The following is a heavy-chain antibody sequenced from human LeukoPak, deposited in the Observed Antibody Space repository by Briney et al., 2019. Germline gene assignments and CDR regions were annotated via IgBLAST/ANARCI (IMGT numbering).Heavy chain of an antibody. CDR1: GFTVSSNY. Sequence: GGSLRLSCAASGFTVSSNYMSWVRQAPGKGLEWVSVIYSGGSTYYADSVKGRFTISRDSSKNTLYLQMNSLRAEDTAVYYCARDPLGLAYCGGDCSDGWGQGTLVTVSS. J-gene: IGHJ4*02. V-gene: IGHV3-53*01. CDR2: IYSGGST. D-gene: IGHD2-21*02. CDR3: ARDPLGLAYCGGDCSDG.